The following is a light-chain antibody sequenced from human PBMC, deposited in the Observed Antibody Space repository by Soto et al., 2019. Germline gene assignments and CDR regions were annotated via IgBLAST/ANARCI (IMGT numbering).Light chain of an antibody. J-gene: IGKJ5*01. V-gene: IGKV3D-20*01. Sequence: VLTQSPATLSLSPGERATLSCGASQSVGTYVAWYKQKPGLAPRLVIFDSSTRPTGIPDRFSGSGSGTDFTLTISRLEPEDFAVYFCQQYGNSPQITFGQGTRLEIK. CDR1: QSVGTY. CDR2: DSS. CDR3: QQYGNSPQIT.